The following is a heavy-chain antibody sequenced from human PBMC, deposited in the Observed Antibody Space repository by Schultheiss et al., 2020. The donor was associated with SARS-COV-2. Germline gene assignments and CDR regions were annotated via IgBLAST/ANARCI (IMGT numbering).Heavy chain of an antibody. V-gene: IGHV3-30*04. CDR3: ARGLGLGHAYFDY. CDR1: GFTFSSYA. J-gene: IGHJ4*02. Sequence: GGSLRLSCAASGFTFSSYAMSWVRQAPGKGLEWVAVISYDGSNKYYADSVKGRFTISRDNSKNTAFLQMNSLRAEDTAVYYCARGLGLGHAYFDYWGQGTLVTVSS. CDR2: ISYDGSNK. D-gene: IGHD3/OR15-3a*01.